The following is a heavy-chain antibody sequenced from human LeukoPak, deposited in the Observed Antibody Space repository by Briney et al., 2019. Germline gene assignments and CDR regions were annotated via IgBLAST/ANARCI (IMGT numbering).Heavy chain of an antibody. J-gene: IGHJ4*02. CDR1: GGPISSYF. V-gene: IGHV4-59*01. D-gene: IGHD3-22*01. CDR3: ARVDYDSSGHFDY. Sequence: SETLSLTCTVSGGPISSYFWSWIRQPPGKGLVWIGYIYYSGSTNYNPSLKSRVTMSIDTSKNQFSLKVTSVTAADTAVYYCARVDYDSSGHFDYWGQGTPVTVSS. CDR2: IYYSGST.